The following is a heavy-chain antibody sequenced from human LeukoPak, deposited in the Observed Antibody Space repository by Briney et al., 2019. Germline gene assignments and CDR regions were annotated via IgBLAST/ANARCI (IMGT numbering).Heavy chain of an antibody. CDR3: AGPGAGDLDY. V-gene: IGHV4-34*01. J-gene: IGHJ4*02. Sequence: PSETLSLTCAVYGGPFGVYYWSWVRQPPGKGLEWIGEINHSGSTNYDPSLKSRVNISVDTSKNHFSLKLSSVTAADTAVYYCAGPGAGDLDYWGQGTLVTVSS. CDR1: GGPFGVYY. CDR2: INHSGST. D-gene: IGHD3-10*01.